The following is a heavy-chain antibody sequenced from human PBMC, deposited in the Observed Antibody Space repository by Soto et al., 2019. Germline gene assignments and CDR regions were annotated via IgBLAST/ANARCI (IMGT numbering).Heavy chain of an antibody. CDR1: GGTFRTYG. Sequence: QVHLVQSGAEVRKPGSSVKVSCQVSGGTFRTYGIIWVRQAPGQGLEWMGRVIPILDVTDYAQKFQGRVTITADRSTNTAYMELSSLRSEDTAVYYCARDQSWHDLVWWFDPWGQGTLVTVSS. V-gene: IGHV1-69*04. CDR3: ARDQSWHDLVWWFDP. CDR2: VIPILDVT. J-gene: IGHJ5*02. D-gene: IGHD1-1*01.